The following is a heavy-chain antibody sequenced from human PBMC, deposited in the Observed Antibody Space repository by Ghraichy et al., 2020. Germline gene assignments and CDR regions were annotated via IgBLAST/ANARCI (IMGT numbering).Heavy chain of an antibody. Sequence: GGSLRLSCTASGFTFGDYAMSWVRQAPGKGLEWVGFIRSKAYGGTTEYAASVKGRFTISRDDSKSIAYLQMNSLKTEDTAVYYCTRVKVDTAMLNEGYYYYYMDVWGKGTTVTVSS. J-gene: IGHJ6*03. CDR2: IRSKAYGGTT. CDR1: GFTFGDYA. V-gene: IGHV3-49*04. CDR3: TRVKVDTAMLNEGYYYYYMDV. D-gene: IGHD5-18*01.